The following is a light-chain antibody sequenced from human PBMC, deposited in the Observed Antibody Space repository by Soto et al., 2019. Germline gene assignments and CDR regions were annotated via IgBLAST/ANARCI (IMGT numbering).Light chain of an antibody. CDR2: EVN. V-gene: IGLV2-14*02. CDR1: SSDVGSYNL. CDR3: SSYAGSNTPYV. J-gene: IGLJ1*01. Sequence: QSVLTQPASVSGSPGQSITISCTGTSSDVGSYNLVSWYQQHPGKAPKLMIYEVNKRTSGVPDRFSGSKSGNTASLTVSGLQAEDEADYYCSSYAGSNTPYVFGTGTKVTVL.